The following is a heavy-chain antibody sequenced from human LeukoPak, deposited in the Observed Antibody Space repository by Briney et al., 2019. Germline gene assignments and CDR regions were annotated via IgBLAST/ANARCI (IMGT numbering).Heavy chain of an antibody. J-gene: IGHJ6*03. CDR3: ARVGREWLGYYYYMDV. D-gene: IGHD6-19*01. CDR2: INPSGGST. Sequence: ASVKVSCKASGYTFTSYYMHWVRQAPGQGLEWMGIINPSGGSTNYAQKFQGRVTITADESTSTAYMELSSLRSEDTAVYYCARVGREWLGYYYYMDVWGKGTTVTVSS. CDR1: GYTFTSYY. V-gene: IGHV1-46*01.